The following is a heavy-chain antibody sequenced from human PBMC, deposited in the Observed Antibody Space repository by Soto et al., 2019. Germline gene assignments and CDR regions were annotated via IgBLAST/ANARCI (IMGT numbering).Heavy chain of an antibody. CDR2: ISPYMGNT. J-gene: IGHJ6*02. CDR1: GYIFVNYG. V-gene: IGHV1-18*01. CDR3: XXVXXXXTPTPQDV. D-gene: IGHD3-10*01. Sequence: QVQLVQSGDEVRKPGSSVKVSCKASGYIFVNYGXAXXXXXXXXXXXWMGWISPYMGNTHYASKVQGRLTMTTDTXXXXXXXXXXXXXXXXXAXYYCXXVXXXXTPTPQDVWGQGTTVTVSS.